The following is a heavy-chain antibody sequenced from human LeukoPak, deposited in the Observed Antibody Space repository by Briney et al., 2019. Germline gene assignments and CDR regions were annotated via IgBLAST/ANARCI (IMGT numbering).Heavy chain of an antibody. J-gene: IGHJ4*02. V-gene: IGHV3-20*04. D-gene: IGHD3-22*01. CDR2: IDWNGGNT. Sequence: AGGSLRLSCSASGFTFGDYGISWVRQGPGKGQEWVSGIDWNGGNTVYADSVKGRFTVSRDNAKNSLYLQMNSLRAEDTALYYCARAGDYYDTRYFDYWGQGTLVSVSS. CDR3: ARAGDYYDTRYFDY. CDR1: GFTFGDYG.